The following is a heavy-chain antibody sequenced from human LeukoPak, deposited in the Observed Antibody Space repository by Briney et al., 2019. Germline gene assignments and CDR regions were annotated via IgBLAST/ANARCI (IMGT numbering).Heavy chain of an antibody. Sequence: PGGSLRLSCAASGFTFSSYAMNWVRQAPGKGLEWVSSISSSSGYIYYADSVKGRFTISRDNAKNSLFLQMNSLRAEDTAVYYCARGDGYCSGGSCYLDYWGQGTLVTVSS. CDR3: ARGDGYCSGGSCYLDY. V-gene: IGHV3-21*01. J-gene: IGHJ4*02. CDR1: GFTFSSYA. CDR2: ISSSSGYI. D-gene: IGHD2-15*01.